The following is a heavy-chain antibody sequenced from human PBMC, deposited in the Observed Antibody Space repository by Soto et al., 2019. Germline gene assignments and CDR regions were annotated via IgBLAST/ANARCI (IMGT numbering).Heavy chain of an antibody. CDR2: MNPNSGGT. D-gene: IGHD6-13*01. CDR3: ARGYCSSSWSVFDY. CDR1: GYTFSGYF. Sequence: QVQLVQSGADVKKPGASVKVSCKTSGYTFSGYFMHWLRQAPGQGLEWMGWMNPNSGGTGYAQNFQDRVSMTWDTSISTAYMELSRLRSDDTAIYYCARGYCSSSWSVFDYWGQGTLVTVSS. V-gene: IGHV1-2*02. J-gene: IGHJ4*02.